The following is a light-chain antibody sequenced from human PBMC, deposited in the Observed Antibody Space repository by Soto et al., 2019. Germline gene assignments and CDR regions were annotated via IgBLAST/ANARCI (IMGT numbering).Light chain of an antibody. V-gene: IGLV2-11*01. CDR3: CSYAGSYTHV. Sequence: QSALTQPRSVSGSPGQSVTISCTGTSSDVGRYNFVSWYQQHPDKAPKLMIYDVIKRPSGVPDRFSGSKSGNTASLTIYGLQAEDEADYHCCSYAGSYTHVFGTGTKATVL. CDR2: DVI. J-gene: IGLJ1*01. CDR1: SSDVGRYNF.